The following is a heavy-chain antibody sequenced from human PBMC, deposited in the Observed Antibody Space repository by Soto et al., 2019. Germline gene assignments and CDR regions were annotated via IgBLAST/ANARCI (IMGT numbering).Heavy chain of an antibody. CDR1: GFTFSSYG. J-gene: IGHJ4*02. Sequence: GGSLRLSCAASGFTFSSYGMHWVRQAPGKGLEWVAVISYDGSYKYYADSVKGRFTISRDNSKNTLYLQMNSLRADDTAVYYCAKDHRDGYNLGDYWGQGTLVTVSS. CDR3: AKDHRDGYNLGDY. CDR2: ISYDGSYK. V-gene: IGHV3-30*18. D-gene: IGHD3-16*01.